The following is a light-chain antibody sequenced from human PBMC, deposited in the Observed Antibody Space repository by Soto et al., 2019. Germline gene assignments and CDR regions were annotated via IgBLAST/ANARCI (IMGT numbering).Light chain of an antibody. Sequence: DIQMTQSPSSLSSSLGDRVAITCGASQRISNYLNWYQQKPGKAPKLLIYAASTLQSGVPSRFSESGSGTAFTLTISSLKNEDFATYDCQQSYSTTRTFGQGTKVDNK. J-gene: IGKJ1*01. V-gene: IGKV1-39*01. CDR2: AAS. CDR3: QQSYSTTRT. CDR1: QRISNY.